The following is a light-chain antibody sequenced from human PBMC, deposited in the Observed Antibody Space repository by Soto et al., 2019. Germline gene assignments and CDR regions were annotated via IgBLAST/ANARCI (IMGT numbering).Light chain of an antibody. CDR3: QQSNRYST. CDR1: QSISSW. CDR2: KAS. V-gene: IGKV1-5*03. Sequence: DIQMTQSPSTLSASVGDRVTITCRASQSISSWLAWYQQKPGKAPKLLIYKASSLESAVPSRFSGSGSGTEFTLTISSLQPDDFATYYCQQSNRYSTFGQGTKVEIK. J-gene: IGKJ1*01.